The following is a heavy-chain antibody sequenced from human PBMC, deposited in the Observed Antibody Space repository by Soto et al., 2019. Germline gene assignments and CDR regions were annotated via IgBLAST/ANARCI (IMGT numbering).Heavy chain of an antibody. CDR1: GFTFSSYG. CDR2: ISLDGSNK. V-gene: IGHV3-30*03. CDR3: ARGSLSSSSAGAWYFDL. Sequence: PGGSLRLSCAASGFTFSSYGMHWVRQAPGKWLEWVAVISLDGSNKYCVDSVKGRFTISRDTSKNTLYLRMNSLRAEDTAVYYCARGSLSSSSAGAWYFDLWGRGXLVTVYS. D-gene: IGHD6-6*01. J-gene: IGHJ2*01.